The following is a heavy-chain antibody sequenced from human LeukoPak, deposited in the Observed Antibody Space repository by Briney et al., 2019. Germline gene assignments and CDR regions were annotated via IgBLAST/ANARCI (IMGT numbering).Heavy chain of an antibody. CDR2: ISYDGSNK. J-gene: IGHJ3*02. V-gene: IGHV3-30-3*01. Sequence: GGSLRLSCAASGFTFSSYAMHWVRQAPGKGLEWVAVISYDGSNKYYADSVKGRFTISRDNSKNTLYLQMNSLRVEDTAVYYCARDFKGPYCSSTSCYSGAFDIWGQGTMVTVSS. CDR1: GFTFSSYA. CDR3: ARDFKGPYCSSTSCYSGAFDI. D-gene: IGHD2-2*01.